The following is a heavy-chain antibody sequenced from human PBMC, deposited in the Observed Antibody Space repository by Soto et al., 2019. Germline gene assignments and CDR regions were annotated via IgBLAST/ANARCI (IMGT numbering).Heavy chain of an antibody. V-gene: IGHV4-59*01. CDR1: GGSISSYY. Sequence: QVQLQESGPGLVKPSETLSLTCTVSGGSISSYYWNWIRQPPGKGLEWIEYISYSGSTNYNPSLKSRVTISVDTSKNQFSLKLSSVTAADTAVYYCAREGTYKNYYYYGMDVWGQGTTVTVSS. CDR3: AREGTYKNYYYYGMDV. D-gene: IGHD1-1*01. J-gene: IGHJ6*02. CDR2: ISYSGST.